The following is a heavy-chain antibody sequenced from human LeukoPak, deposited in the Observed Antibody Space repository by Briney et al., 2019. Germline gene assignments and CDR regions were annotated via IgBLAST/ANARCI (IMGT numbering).Heavy chain of an antibody. Sequence: PGGSLRLSCAASGFTFSSYAMSWVRPAPGKGLEWESGTRGRGGSTYYADSVKDRFTISRDNSKNTLFLQMNSLRAEDTAVYYCAKCRSGGSCYNFDYWGQGTLVTVSS. J-gene: IGHJ4*02. D-gene: IGHD2-15*01. CDR2: TRGRGGST. V-gene: IGHV3-23*01. CDR1: GFTFSSYA. CDR3: AKCRSGGSCYNFDY.